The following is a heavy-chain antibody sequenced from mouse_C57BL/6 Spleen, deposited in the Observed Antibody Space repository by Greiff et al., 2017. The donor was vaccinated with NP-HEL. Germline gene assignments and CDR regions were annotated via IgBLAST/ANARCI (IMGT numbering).Heavy chain of an antibody. CDR3: ARSPFYGGFDY. CDR1: GYTFTDYN. CDR2: INPNNGST. Sequence: EVQLQQSGPELVKPGASVKMSYKASGYTFTDYNMHWVKQSHGKSLEWIGYINPNNGSTSYNQKFKGKATLTINKSSSTAYMELSSLTSEDSAVYYCARSPFYGGFDYWGQGTTLTVSS. V-gene: IGHV1-22*01. D-gene: IGHD1-1*02. J-gene: IGHJ2*01.